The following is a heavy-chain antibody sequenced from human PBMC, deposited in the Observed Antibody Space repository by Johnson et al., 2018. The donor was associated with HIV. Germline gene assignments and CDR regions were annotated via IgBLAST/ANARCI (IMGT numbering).Heavy chain of an antibody. D-gene: IGHD1-26*01. CDR2: LSSNGGST. CDR1: GFTFSSYA. J-gene: IGHJ3*02. CDR3: ARGPPLQWELRGNVFDI. V-gene: IGHV3-64*01. Sequence: VQLVESGGGLVQPGGSLRLSCAASGFTFSSYAMHWVRQAPGKGLEYVSALSSNGGSTSYANSVTGRFTISRENDKNSLYLQMNSRRAGDTAVYYCARGPPLQWELRGNVFDIWGQGTMVTVSA.